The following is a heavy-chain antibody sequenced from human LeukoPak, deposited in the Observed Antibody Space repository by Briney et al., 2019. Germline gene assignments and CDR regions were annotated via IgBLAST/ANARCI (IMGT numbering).Heavy chain of an antibody. J-gene: IGHJ4*02. D-gene: IGHD5-24*01. Sequence: GGPLRLSCAVSGFTFSDYYMSWIRQAPGKGLEWVSYISSSGSTIYYADSVKGRFTISRDNAKNSLYLQMNSLRAEDTAVYYCARDLRWLQLDYWGQGTLVTVSS. CDR2: ISSSGSTI. CDR1: GFTFSDYY. CDR3: ARDLRWLQLDY. V-gene: IGHV3-11*01.